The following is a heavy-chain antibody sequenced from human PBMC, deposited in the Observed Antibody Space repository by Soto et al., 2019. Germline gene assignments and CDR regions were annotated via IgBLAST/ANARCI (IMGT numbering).Heavy chain of an antibody. V-gene: IGHV3-23*01. J-gene: IGHJ6*02. CDR1: GFTFSRYA. CDR3: AKSSVREVIISPHYSYYYGMDV. D-gene: IGHD3-9*01. Sequence: GGSLRLSCAASGFTFSRYAVNWVRQAPGKGLDWVSAISGSGGSAYYADSVKGRFTISRDTPKNTLYLQMNSLRVEDTAVYYCAKSSVREVIISPHYSYYYGMDVWGQGTTVTVSS. CDR2: ISGSGGSA.